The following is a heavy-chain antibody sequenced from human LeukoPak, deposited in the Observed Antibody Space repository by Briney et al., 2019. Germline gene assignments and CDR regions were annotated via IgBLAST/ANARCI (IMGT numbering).Heavy chain of an antibody. J-gene: IGHJ4*02. D-gene: IGHD3-10*01. CDR2: INPNSGGT. Sequence: ASVKVSCKASGYTFTGHYMWWVRQAPGQGLEWMGWINPNSGGTNYEQKFQGRVTMTRDTSISTAYVELSRLRSDDTAVYYCARDLYYYASGTFPDYWGQGTLVTVSS. CDR1: GYTFTGHY. V-gene: IGHV1-2*02. CDR3: ARDLYYYASGTFPDY.